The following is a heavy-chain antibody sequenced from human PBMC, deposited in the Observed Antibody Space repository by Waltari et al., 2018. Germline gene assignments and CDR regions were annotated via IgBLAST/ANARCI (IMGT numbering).Heavy chain of an antibody. CDR1: GFTFDDYA. J-gene: IGHJ6*02. D-gene: IGHD6-13*01. Sequence: EVQLVESGGGLVQPGRSLRLSCAASGFTFDDYAMHWVRQAPGKGLEWVSGISWNSGSIGYADSEKGRFTISRDNAKNTLYLQMNSLRAEDTAVYYCARDLAARTYYYYGMDVWGQGTTVTVSS. CDR2: ISWNSGSI. CDR3: ARDLAARTYYYYGMDV. V-gene: IGHV3-9*01.